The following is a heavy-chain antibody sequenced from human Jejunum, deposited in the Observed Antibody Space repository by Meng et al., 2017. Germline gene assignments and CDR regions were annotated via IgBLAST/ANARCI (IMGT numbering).Heavy chain of an antibody. Sequence: GGSLRLSCAASGFTFSSFEMNWVRQAPGKGLEWVSYISSTGRVMYYADSVKGRFTISRDNANNSLHLQMNSLRAEDTAVYYCARDHDSSGAPTFDLWGQGTMVTVSS. V-gene: IGHV3-48*03. CDR3: ARDHDSSGAPTFDL. D-gene: IGHD3-22*01. J-gene: IGHJ3*01. CDR1: GFTFSSFE. CDR2: ISSTGRVM.